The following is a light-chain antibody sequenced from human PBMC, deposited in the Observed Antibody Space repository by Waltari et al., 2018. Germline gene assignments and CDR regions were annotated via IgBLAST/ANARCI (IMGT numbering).Light chain of an antibody. V-gene: IGKV3-20*01. CDR3: QQYGTSPT. Sequence: EIVLTQSPATLSLSPGERATLSCRASQNVMYLAWYQHKPGRAPRLLIYGAFNRDTGIPDRFSGSGSGTDFTLTIRKLEPEDFAVYYCQQYGTSPTFGQGTRVEIK. CDR1: QNVMY. J-gene: IGKJ1*01. CDR2: GAF.